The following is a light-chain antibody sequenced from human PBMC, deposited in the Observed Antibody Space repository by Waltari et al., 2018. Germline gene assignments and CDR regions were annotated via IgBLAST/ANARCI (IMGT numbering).Light chain of an antibody. CDR1: SSDVGAYNY. CDR2: DVS. V-gene: IGLV2-14*03. Sequence: QSALTQSASESGSPGQSITISCTGTSSDVGAYNYVSWYQQHPGKAPKLMIYDVSNRPSGVSNRFSGSKSGNTASLTISGLQAEDEADYYCSSYTTSSTVVFGGGTKLTVL. CDR3: SSYTTSSTVV. J-gene: IGLJ2*01.